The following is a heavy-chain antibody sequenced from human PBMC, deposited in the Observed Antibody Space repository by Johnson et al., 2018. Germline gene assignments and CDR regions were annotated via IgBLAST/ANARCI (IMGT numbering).Heavy chain of an antibody. CDR2: IRSKGNSYAT. CDR1: GFPFGGSA. CDR3: TRLLQDYGDTFDI. V-gene: IGHV3-73*01. D-gene: IGHD4-17*01. J-gene: IGHJ3*02. Sequence: VQLVESGGGLVQPGGSLKLSCAASGFPFGGSAIHWVRQASGKGLEWVGRIRSKGNSYATAYAASLKGRFTISRDDSKNTAYLQMNSLKTEDTAGYYCTRLLQDYGDTFDIWGQGTMVTVSS.